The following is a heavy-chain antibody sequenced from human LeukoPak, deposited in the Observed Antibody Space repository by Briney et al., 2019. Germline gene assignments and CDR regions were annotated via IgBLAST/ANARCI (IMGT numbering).Heavy chain of an antibody. CDR2: INNDGSST. V-gene: IGHV3-74*01. J-gene: IGHJ4*02. CDR3: VRDLELVYYDTSTYEH. D-gene: IGHD3-22*01. CDR1: GFTFSAYW. Sequence: GGSLRLSCAASGFTFSAYWMHWVRQVPGKGLEWVSRINNDGSSTTYADSVKGRFTISRDNAKNTLFLQMNSLRAEDTAVYYCVRDLELVYYDTSTYEHWGQGNLVTVSS.